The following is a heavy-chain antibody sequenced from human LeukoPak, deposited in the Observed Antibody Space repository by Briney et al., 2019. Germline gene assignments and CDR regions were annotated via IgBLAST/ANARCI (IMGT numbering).Heavy chain of an antibody. CDR3: ARGSLVESWFDP. D-gene: IGHD2-15*01. CDR2: ISSTGSAI. Sequence: GGSLRLSCVVTGFTFSNYGMCWVRQAPGKGLEWVSYISSTGSAIYYADSVKGRFTISRDNAKNSLYLQMNSLRDEDTAVYYCARGSLVESWFDPWGQGTLVTVSS. CDR1: GFTFSNYG. J-gene: IGHJ5*02. V-gene: IGHV3-48*02.